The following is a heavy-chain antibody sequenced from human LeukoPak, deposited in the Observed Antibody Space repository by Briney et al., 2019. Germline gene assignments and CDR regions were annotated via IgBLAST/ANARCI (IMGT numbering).Heavy chain of an antibody. CDR3: AKTPMDYYDSSGELGVGAFDI. Sequence: SETLSLTCTVSGGSISSYYWSWIRQPPGKGLEWIGEINHSGGTNYNPSLKSRVTISVDTSKNQFSLKLSSVTAADTAVYYCAKTPMDYYDSSGELGVGAFDIWGQGTMVTVSS. CDR1: GGSISSYY. V-gene: IGHV4-34*01. D-gene: IGHD3-22*01. CDR2: INHSGGT. J-gene: IGHJ3*02.